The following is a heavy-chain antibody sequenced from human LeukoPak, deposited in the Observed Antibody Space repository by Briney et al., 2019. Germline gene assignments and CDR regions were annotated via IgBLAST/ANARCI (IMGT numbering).Heavy chain of an antibody. J-gene: IGHJ4*02. V-gene: IGHV4-39*07. CDR3: ARKRKFDC. CDR2: INHSGST. CDR1: GGSISSGDYY. Sequence: SETLSLTCTVSGGSISSGDYYWSWIRQPPGKGLEWIGEINHSGSTNYNPSLKSRVTISVDTSKNQFSLKLRSVTAADTAVYYCARKRKFDCWGQGTLVTVSS.